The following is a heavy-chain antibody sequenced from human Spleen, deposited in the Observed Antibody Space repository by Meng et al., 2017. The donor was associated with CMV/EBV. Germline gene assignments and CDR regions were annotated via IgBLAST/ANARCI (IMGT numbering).Heavy chain of an antibody. V-gene: IGHV4-34*01. CDR3: ARKVLRDGMDV. J-gene: IGHJ6*02. Sequence: QVQLQQGGAGLLKPSETLSLTCAVYGGSFSGYYWSWIRQPPEKGLEWIGEINHSGSTNYNPSLKSRVTISVDTSKNQFSLKLSSVTAADTAVYYCARKVLRDGMDVWGQGTTVTVSS. CDR1: GGSFSGYY. D-gene: IGHD3-10*01. CDR2: INHSGST.